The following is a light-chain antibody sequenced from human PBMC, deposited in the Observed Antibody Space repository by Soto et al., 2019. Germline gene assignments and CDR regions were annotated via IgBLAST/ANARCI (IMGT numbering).Light chain of an antibody. J-gene: IGLJ1*01. CDR3: CSYTTSSTYV. CDR2: EVS. CDR1: SSDVGNYNR. V-gene: IGLV2-18*02. Sequence: QSALTQPPSVSGSPGQSVAISCTGTSSDVGNYNRVSWYQQPPGTAPKLMIYEVSNRPSGVPGRFSGSKSGNTASLTISGLQAEDEADYYFCSYTTSSTYVFGTGTKLTVL.